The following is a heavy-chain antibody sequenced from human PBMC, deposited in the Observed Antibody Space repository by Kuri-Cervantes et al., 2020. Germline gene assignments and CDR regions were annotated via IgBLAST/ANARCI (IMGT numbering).Heavy chain of an antibody. CDR2: ISYDVNDK. CDR1: GFTFSSYA. CDR3: AREDNSGYDLWWFDP. Sequence: GGSLRLSCATSGFTFSSYAMHWVRQAPGRGLEWVAVISYDVNDKYYADSIKGRFTISRDNSKNTLYLQMNSLRAEDTAVYYCAREDNSGYDLWWFDPGGQGTLVTVSS. J-gene: IGHJ5*02. D-gene: IGHD5-12*01. V-gene: IGHV3-30*04.